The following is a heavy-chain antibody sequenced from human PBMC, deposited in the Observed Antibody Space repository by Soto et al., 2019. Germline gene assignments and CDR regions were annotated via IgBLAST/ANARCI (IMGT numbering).Heavy chain of an antibody. Sequence: QVQLVESGGGVVQPGRSLRLSCAACGFTFSSYGMHWVRQAPGKGLEWVAVIWYDGSNKYYADSVKGRFTISRDNSKNTLYLQMNSLRAEDTAVYYCARDPTKYSSSWYDYYMDVWGKGTTVTVSS. CDR3: ARDPTKYSSSWYDYYMDV. J-gene: IGHJ6*03. V-gene: IGHV3-33*01. CDR2: IWYDGSNK. D-gene: IGHD6-13*01. CDR1: GFTFSSYG.